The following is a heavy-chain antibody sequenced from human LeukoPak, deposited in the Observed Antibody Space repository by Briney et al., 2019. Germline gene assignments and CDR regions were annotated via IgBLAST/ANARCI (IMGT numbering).Heavy chain of an antibody. CDR2: INHSGST. J-gene: IGHJ6*03. D-gene: IGHD6-13*01. V-gene: IGHV4-34*01. CDR1: GGSFSGYY. Sequence: SETLSVTCAVYGGSFSGYYWSWIRQPPGKGLEWIGEINHSGSTNYNPSLKSRVTISVDTSKNQFSLKLSSVTAADTAVYYCARRGAAAGTIGYYYYYMDVWGKGTTVTVSS. CDR3: ARRGAAAGTIGYYYYYMDV.